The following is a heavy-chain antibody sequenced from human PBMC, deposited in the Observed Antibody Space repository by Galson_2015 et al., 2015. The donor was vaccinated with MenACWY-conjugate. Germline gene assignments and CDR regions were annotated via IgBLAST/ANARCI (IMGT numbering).Heavy chain of an antibody. D-gene: IGHD1-20*01. CDR2: ISGNSDNT. V-gene: IGHV3-23*01. J-gene: IGHJ4*02. CDR3: AKDERPDSNWRVDY. CDR1: GFTFSTYA. Sequence: SLRLSCAVSGFTFSTYAMSWVRQAPGKGLEWVSEISGNSDNTYYADSVKGRFTISRDNSKNTLYLQMNSLRPEDTAVYYCAKDERPDSNWRVDYWGQGTLVTVSS.